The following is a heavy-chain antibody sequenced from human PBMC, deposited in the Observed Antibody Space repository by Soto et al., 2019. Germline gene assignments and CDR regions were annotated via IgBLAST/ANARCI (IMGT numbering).Heavy chain of an antibody. Sequence: GASVKVSCKASGGTFSSYAISWVRQAPGQGLEWMGGIIPIFGTANYAQKFQGRVTITADESTSTAYMELSSLRSEDTAVYYCASSSIVATGYYYGMDVWGQGTTVTVSS. V-gene: IGHV1-69*13. D-gene: IGHD5-12*01. CDR1: GGTFSSYA. J-gene: IGHJ6*02. CDR2: IIPIFGTA. CDR3: ASSSIVATGYYYGMDV.